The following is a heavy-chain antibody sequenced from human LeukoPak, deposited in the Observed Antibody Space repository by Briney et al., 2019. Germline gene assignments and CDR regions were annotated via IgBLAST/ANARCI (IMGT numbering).Heavy chain of an antibody. D-gene: IGHD2-21*01. CDR2: INPSISSR. V-gene: IGHV1-46*01. CDR3: ARSGMWFSPND. J-gene: IGHJ4*02. CDR1: GYTVTNYY. Sequence: SVKVSCKASGYTVTNYYMHWVRQAPGQGLEWMGMINPSISSRTYTQKFQGRVPVTSDTSTSTVYMEVSSLRSEDTAIYYCARSGMWFSPNDWGQGTLVTVSS.